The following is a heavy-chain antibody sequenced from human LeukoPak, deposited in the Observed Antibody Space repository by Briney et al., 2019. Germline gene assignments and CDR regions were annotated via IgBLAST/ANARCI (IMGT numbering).Heavy chain of an antibody. V-gene: IGHV4-59*08. CDR2: IYFCVRS. D-gene: IGHD2-8*01. CDR1: GGSISSYY. J-gene: IGHJ4*02. Sequence: SETLSLTCTVSGGSISSYYWSWIRQPPGKGLEWIGYIYFCVRSRYNPSLESRLPLSLATSKNQFSLNLNSVTAADTAVYYCVRHENGYFHYWGQGTLVTVSS. CDR3: VRHENGYFHY.